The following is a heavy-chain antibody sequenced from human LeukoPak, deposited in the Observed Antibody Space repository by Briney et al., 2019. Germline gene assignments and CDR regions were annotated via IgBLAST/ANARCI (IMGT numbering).Heavy chain of an antibody. D-gene: IGHD3-3*01. V-gene: IGHV4-4*07. CDR2: IHSSGST. CDR3: ARDRGREYYDFWSGYYGNFDY. J-gene: IGHJ4*02. CDR1: RGSIRNYY. Sequence: SETLSLTCSVSRGSIRNYYWNWIRQSAGRGLELIGHIHSSGSTNYNPSIKSRVTMSVDTSKNQFSLKLTSVTAADTAVYYCARDRGREYYDFWSGYYGNFDYWGQGTLVTVSS.